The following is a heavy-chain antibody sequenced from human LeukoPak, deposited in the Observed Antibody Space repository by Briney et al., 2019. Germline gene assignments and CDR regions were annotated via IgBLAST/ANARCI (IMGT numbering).Heavy chain of an antibody. CDR1: GYMFTDYF. Sequence: GASVKVSCKASGYMFTDYFMHWVRQAPGQGPEWMGWFNPKSGDKNYAQRFQGRVTMTRDTSINTAYMEMSGLTSDDTAVYYCARAQLLTAPAGTFADNWGPGTLVTVSS. CDR2: FNPKSGDK. V-gene: IGHV1-2*02. D-gene: IGHD6-13*01. J-gene: IGHJ4*02. CDR3: ARAQLLTAPAGTFADN.